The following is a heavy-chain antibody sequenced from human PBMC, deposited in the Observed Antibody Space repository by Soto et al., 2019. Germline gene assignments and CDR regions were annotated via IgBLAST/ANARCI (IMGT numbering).Heavy chain of an antibody. Sequence: SETLSLTCTVSGGSISSYYWSWIRQPPGKGLEWIGYIYYSGGTNYNPSLKSRVTISVATSKNQFSLKLSSVTAADTAVYYCARDLGVTRESSGWFYYFDYWGQGTLVTVSS. CDR3: ARDLGVTRESSGWFYYFDY. J-gene: IGHJ4*02. V-gene: IGHV4-59*12. CDR1: GGSISSYY. D-gene: IGHD6-19*01. CDR2: IYYSGGT.